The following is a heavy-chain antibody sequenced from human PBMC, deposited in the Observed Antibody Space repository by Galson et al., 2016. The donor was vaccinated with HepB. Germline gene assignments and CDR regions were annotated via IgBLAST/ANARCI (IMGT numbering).Heavy chain of an antibody. Sequence: SETLSLTCTVSGGSVSSGSYYWSWIRQPPGKGLEWIGYIYYSGSTNYNPSLKSRVTISVDTSKNHFSLNLSSVTAADTAVYYCARGYIEGSSDYWSQGTLVTVSS. CDR1: GGSVSSGSYY. J-gene: IGHJ4*02. D-gene: IGHD5-18*01. V-gene: IGHV4-61*01. CDR2: IYYSGST. CDR3: ARGYIEGSSDY.